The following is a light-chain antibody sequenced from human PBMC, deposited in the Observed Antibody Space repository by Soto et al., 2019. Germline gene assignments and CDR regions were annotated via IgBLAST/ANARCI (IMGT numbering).Light chain of an antibody. Sequence: DIQMTQSPSSLSASVGDRVTITCRASQSISSYLNLYQQKPGKVPKLLIYAASSLQSGVPSRVSGSGSGTDFTLTISSLQPEDFATYYCQQSYSTPYTFGQGTKLEIK. V-gene: IGKV1-39*01. J-gene: IGKJ2*01. CDR3: QQSYSTPYT. CDR2: AAS. CDR1: QSISSY.